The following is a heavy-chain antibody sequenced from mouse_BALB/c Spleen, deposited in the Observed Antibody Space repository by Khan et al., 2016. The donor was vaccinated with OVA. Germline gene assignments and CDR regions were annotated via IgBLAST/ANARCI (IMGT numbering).Heavy chain of an antibody. D-gene: IGHD1-1*01. CDR3: TRGGHGSPFDY. Sequence: VRLQQSGPELVKPGASVKISCKASGYTFTDYNMDWVKQSHGKSLEWIGDITPNNGGTIYNQKFKGKATLTVDKSSSTAYMELRSLTSEDTAVYYWTRGGHGSPFDYWGQGTTLTVSS. J-gene: IGHJ2*01. V-gene: IGHV1-18*01. CDR1: GYTFTDYN. CDR2: ITPNNGGT.